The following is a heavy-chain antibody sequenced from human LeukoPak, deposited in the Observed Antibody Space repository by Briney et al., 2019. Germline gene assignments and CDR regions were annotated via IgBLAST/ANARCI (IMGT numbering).Heavy chain of an antibody. Sequence: SVKVSCKASGGTFSSYAISWVQQAPGQGLEWMGRIIPIFGIANYAQKFQGRVTITADKSTSTAYMELSSLRSEDTAVYYCARDVSIAAQSPPGRYWGQGTLVTVSS. D-gene: IGHD6-6*01. CDR3: ARDVSIAAQSPPGRY. V-gene: IGHV1-69*04. J-gene: IGHJ4*02. CDR1: GGTFSSYA. CDR2: IIPIFGIA.